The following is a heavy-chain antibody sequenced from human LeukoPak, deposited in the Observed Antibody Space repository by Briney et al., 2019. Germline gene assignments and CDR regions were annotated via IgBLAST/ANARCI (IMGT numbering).Heavy chain of an antibody. CDR3: ANLPTYYYDSSPPA. V-gene: IGHV1-69*04. CDR1: GGTFSSYA. Sequence: SVKVSCKASGGTFSSYAISWVRQAPGQGLEWMGRIIPILGIANYAQKFQGRVTITADKSTSTAYMELSSLRSEDTAVYYCANLPTYYYDSSPPAWGQGTLVTVSS. CDR2: IIPILGIA. D-gene: IGHD3-22*01. J-gene: IGHJ5*02.